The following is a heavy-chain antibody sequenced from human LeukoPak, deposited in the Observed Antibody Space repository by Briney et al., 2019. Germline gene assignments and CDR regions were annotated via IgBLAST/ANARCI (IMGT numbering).Heavy chain of an antibody. D-gene: IGHD1-7*01. Sequence: GGSLRLSCTASGFTFGDYAMSWFRQAPGKGLEWIGFIRSKAYDGTTEYAPSVKGRFTISRDDSKSIAYLQMNSLKTEDTAVYYCTRSLHGGITGTPRLCSAFDIWGQGTMVTVSS. V-gene: IGHV3-49*03. CDR1: GFTFGDYA. CDR3: TRSLHGGITGTPRLCSAFDI. J-gene: IGHJ3*02. CDR2: IRSKAYDGTT.